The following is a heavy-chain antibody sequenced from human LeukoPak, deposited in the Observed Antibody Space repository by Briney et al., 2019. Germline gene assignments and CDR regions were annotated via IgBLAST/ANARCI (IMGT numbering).Heavy chain of an antibody. CDR1: GFMFDDYG. CDR2: INWNGGRT. CDR3: ARSGAYYYDSSGYYHQ. V-gene: IGHV3-20*04. Sequence: GGSLRLSCAASGFMFDDYGMSWVRQAPGKGLEWVSGINWNGGRTGYADSVKGRFTISRDNAKNSLYLQMNSLRAEDTALYYCARSGAYYYDSSGYYHQWGQGTLVTVSS. D-gene: IGHD3-22*01. J-gene: IGHJ4*02.